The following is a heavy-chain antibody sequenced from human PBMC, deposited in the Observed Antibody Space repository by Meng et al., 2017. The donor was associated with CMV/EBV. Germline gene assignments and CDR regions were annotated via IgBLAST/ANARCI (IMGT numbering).Heavy chain of an antibody. CDR1: GGSFSGYY. CDR3: ARGGGGEWELLHYFDY. J-gene: IGHJ4*02. D-gene: IGHD1-26*01. V-gene: IGHV4-34*01. CDR2: INHSGST. Sequence: QVQLQPWGAGLLKPSETLSLTCAVYGGSFSGYYWSWIRKPPGKGLEWIGEINHSGSTNYNPSLKSRVTISVDTSKNQFSLKLSSVTAADTAVYYCARGGGGEWELLHYFDYWGQGTLVTVSS.